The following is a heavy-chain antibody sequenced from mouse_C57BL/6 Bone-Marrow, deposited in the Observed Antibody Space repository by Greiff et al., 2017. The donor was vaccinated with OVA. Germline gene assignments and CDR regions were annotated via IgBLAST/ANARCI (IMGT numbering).Heavy chain of an antibody. V-gene: IGHV5-9-1*02. J-gene: IGHJ2*01. D-gene: IGHD1-1*01. Sequence: EVKLMESGEGLVKPGGSLKLSCAASGFTFSSYAMSWVRQTPEKRLEWVAYISSGGDYISYADTVKGRFTFSRYNARNTLYLQMSSLKSEDTSMYYGTRSPYYYGSSFDYWGQGTTLTVSS. CDR1: GFTFSSYA. CDR3: TRSPYYYGSSFDY. CDR2: ISSGGDYI.